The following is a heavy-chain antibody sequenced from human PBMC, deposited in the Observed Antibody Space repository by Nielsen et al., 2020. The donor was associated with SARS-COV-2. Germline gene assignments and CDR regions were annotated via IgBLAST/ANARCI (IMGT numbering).Heavy chain of an antibody. CDR3: ARWELLAY. D-gene: IGHD1-26*01. V-gene: IGHV3-23*01. CDR1: GFTFSSYA. J-gene: IGHJ4*02. CDR2: ISGSGGST. Sequence: GESLKISCAASGFTFSSYAMSWVRQAPGKGLEWVSAISGSGGSTYYADSVKGRFTISRDNAKNSLYLQMNSLRAEDTAVYYCARWELLAYWGQGTLVTVSS.